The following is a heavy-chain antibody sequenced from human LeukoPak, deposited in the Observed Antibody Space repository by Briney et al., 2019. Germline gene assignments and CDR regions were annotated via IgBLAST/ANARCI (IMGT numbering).Heavy chain of an antibody. Sequence: PSETLSLTCTVSGGSISTRGYYWGWIRQPPESGLDGIASIFYSGSTYYHPSLKGRVTISVDTSKNQFSLKLSSVTAADTAVYYCARQHTANSNAFDVWGLGTMVTVSS. J-gene: IGHJ3*01. CDR2: IFYSGST. CDR3: ARQHTANSNAFDV. CDR1: GGSISTRGYY. D-gene: IGHD4/OR15-4a*01. V-gene: IGHV4-39*01.